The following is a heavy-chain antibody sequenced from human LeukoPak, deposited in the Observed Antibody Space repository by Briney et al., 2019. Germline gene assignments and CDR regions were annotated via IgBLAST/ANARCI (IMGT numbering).Heavy chain of an antibody. CDR2: IYYSGST. J-gene: IGHJ5*02. CDR1: GGSISSGGYY. D-gene: IGHD3-10*01. V-gene: IGHV4-31*03. Sequence: SQTLFLTCTVSGGSISSGGYYWSWIRQHPGKGLEWIGYIYYSGSTYYNPSLKSRVTISVDTSKNQFSLKLSSVTAADTAVYYCARWFGSESVWFDPWGQGTLVTVSS. CDR3: ARWFGSESVWFDP.